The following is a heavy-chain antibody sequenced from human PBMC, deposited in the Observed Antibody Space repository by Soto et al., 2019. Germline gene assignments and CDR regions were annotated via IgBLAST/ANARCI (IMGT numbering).Heavy chain of an antibody. CDR1: GFTFSSYA. CDR3: AKDLLRFLEWLTSGEAFDY. CDR2: ISGSGGST. D-gene: IGHD3-3*01. V-gene: IGHV3-23*01. J-gene: IGHJ4*02. Sequence: GGSLRLSCAASGFTFSSYAMSCVRQAPGKGLEWVSAISGSGGSTYYADSVKGRFTISRDNSKNTLYLQMNSLRAEDTAVYYCAKDLLRFLEWLTSGEAFDYWGQGTLVTVSS.